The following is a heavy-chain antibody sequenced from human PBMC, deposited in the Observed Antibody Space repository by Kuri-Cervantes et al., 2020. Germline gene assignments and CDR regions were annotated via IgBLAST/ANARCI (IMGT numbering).Heavy chain of an antibody. Sequence: GGSLRLSCAASGFTFSSYSMNWVRQAPGKGLEWVSSISSSSSYIYYADSVKGRFTISRDNAKNSLYLQMNSLRAEDTAVYYCAKDLGYSSSRTSDYWGQGTLVTVSS. D-gene: IGHD6-13*01. CDR2: ISSSSSYI. CDR1: GFTFSSYS. J-gene: IGHJ4*02. V-gene: IGHV3-21*01. CDR3: AKDLGYSSSRTSDY.